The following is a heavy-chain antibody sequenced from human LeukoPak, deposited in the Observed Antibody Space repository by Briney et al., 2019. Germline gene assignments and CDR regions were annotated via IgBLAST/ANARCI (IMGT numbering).Heavy chain of an antibody. D-gene: IGHD3-22*01. V-gene: IGHV7-4-1*02. CDR3: ARKMDSGGYYYSTENYGMDV. J-gene: IGHJ6*02. Sequence: ASVKVSCKASAYTFTSYAMNWVRQAPGQGLEWMGWINTNTGNPTYAQGFTGRFVFSLDTSVSTAYLQISSLKAEDTAVYYCARKMDSGGYYYSTENYGMDVWGQGTTVTVSS. CDR1: AYTFTSYA. CDR2: INTNTGNP.